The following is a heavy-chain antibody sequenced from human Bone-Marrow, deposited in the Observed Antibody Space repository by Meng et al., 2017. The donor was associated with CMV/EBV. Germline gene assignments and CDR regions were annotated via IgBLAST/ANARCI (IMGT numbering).Heavy chain of an antibody. Sequence: LRLSCTVSGGSISSGDYYWSWIRQPPGKGLEWLGYIYYSGSTYYNPSLKSRVTISVDTSKNQFSLRLSSVTAADTALYYCARVLRRLGTWLHHGLFDSWGQGTLVTGSS. J-gene: IGHJ4*02. V-gene: IGHV4-30-4*08. CDR1: GGSISSGDYY. CDR2: IYYSGST. D-gene: IGHD3-16*01. CDR3: ARVLRRLGTWLHHGLFDS.